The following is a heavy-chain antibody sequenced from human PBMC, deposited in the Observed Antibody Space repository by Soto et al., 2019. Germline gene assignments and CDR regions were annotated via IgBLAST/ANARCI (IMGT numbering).Heavy chain of an antibody. D-gene: IGHD3-22*01. J-gene: IGHJ4*02. CDR3: ARERGYYYDSSGYYDY. Sequence: VQLVESGGGVVQPGRSLRLSCAASGFTFSSYAMHWVRQAPGKGLEWVSYISSSGSTIYYADSVKGRFTISRDNAKNSLYLQMNSLRAEDTAVYYCARERGYYYDSSGYYDYWGQGTLVTISS. CDR2: ISSSGSTI. CDR1: GFTFSSYA. V-gene: IGHV3-48*04.